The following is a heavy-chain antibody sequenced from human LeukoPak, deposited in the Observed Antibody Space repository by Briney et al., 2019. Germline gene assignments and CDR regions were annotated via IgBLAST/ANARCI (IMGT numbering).Heavy chain of an antibody. Sequence: GGSLRLSCAASGFTFSSYAMSWVRQAPGKGLEWVSAISGSGGSTYYADSVKGRFTISRDNSKNTLYLQMNSLSVEDTALYYCAKEGGPSGYSPCDSWGQGTLVTVSS. D-gene: IGHD5-18*01. CDR1: GFTFSSYA. J-gene: IGHJ5*01. V-gene: IGHV3-23*01. CDR3: AKEGGPSGYSPCDS. CDR2: ISGSGGST.